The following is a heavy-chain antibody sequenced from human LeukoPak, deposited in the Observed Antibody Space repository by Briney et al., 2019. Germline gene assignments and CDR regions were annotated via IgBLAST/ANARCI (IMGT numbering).Heavy chain of an antibody. Sequence: PGGSLRLSCAASRFTFNSYWIHWVRQAPGKGLVWVSRIVGDGSYTNYADSVKGRFTISRDNAKNTLFLQMNSLRAEDTAVYYCARDGSNSHAFDVWGLGTMVTVSS. V-gene: IGHV3-74*01. CDR2: IVGDGSYT. CDR3: ARDGSNSHAFDV. CDR1: RFTFNSYW. D-gene: IGHD5-24*01. J-gene: IGHJ3*01.